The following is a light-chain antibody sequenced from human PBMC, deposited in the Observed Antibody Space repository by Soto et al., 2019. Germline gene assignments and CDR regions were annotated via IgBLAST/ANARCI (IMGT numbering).Light chain of an antibody. J-gene: IGKJ5*01. CDR2: DTS. CDR3: QHRSNWPPIT. V-gene: IGKV3-11*01. CDR1: QSVSMY. Sequence: EIVLTQSPATLSLSPGETAALSCRASQSVSMYLAWYQQRPGQAPRLLIYDTSNRATGIPARFSARGFGTDFTLIISNLEPEDPAVYYCQHRSNWPPITFGQGTRLEIK.